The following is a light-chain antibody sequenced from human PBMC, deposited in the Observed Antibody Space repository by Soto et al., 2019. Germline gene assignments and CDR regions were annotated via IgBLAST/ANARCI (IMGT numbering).Light chain of an antibody. J-gene: IGKJ1*01. V-gene: IGKV2-28*01. CDR3: MQALQTPWT. CDR1: QXXLHSNGYNY. Sequence: DIVMTQSPLSLPGTPGERASXSCRSSQXXLHSNGYNYLDWYQQKPGQSPQLLIYLGSNRASGVPDRFSGSGSGTDFTLKISRVEAEDVGVYYCMQALQTPWTFGQGTKVDIK. CDR2: LGS.